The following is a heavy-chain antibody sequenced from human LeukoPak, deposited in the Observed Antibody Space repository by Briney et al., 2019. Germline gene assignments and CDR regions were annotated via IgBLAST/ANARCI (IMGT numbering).Heavy chain of an antibody. CDR3: ARAAYCSSTSCYKPYFDY. CDR1: RVTVRSNY. Sequence: GGSPRLSCAPSRVTVRSNYTSSVRHAPRKGLECGSAIYSSGSTYYSDSVKGRFTICRDTSNNTLYLQMNSLRAEDTAVDYCARAAYCSSTSCYKPYFDYWGQGTLVTVSS. J-gene: IGHJ4*02. D-gene: IGHD2-2*02. V-gene: IGHV3-66*01. CDR2: IYSSGST.